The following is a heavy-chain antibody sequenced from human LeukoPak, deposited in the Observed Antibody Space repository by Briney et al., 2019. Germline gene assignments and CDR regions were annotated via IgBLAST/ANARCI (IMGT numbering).Heavy chain of an antibody. CDR2: ISGSGGST. J-gene: IGHJ4*02. D-gene: IGHD7-27*01. CDR1: GFTFSSYS. Sequence: GGSLRLSCAASGFTFSSYSMNWVRQAPGKGLEWVSAISGSGGSTYYADSVKGRFTISRDNSKNTLYLQVNSLRADDTAVYYCAKTGGAVGDYWGQGTLVTVSS. CDR3: AKTGGAVGDY. V-gene: IGHV3-23*01.